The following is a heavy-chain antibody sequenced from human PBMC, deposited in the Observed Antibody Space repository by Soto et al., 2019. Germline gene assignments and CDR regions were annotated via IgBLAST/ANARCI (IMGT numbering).Heavy chain of an antibody. CDR1: GFTFSSYD. D-gene: IGHD3-16*01. Sequence: EAQVLESGGALVQPGGSLRLSCAASGFTFSSYDMSWVRQAPGKGLEWVSGLSGSGGSTYYADSVKGRFTISRDNSKNTLYLQMNSLRAEDTAVYYCAKGWGDYWGQGTLVTVSS. CDR3: AKGWGDY. V-gene: IGHV3-23*01. J-gene: IGHJ4*02. CDR2: LSGSGGST.